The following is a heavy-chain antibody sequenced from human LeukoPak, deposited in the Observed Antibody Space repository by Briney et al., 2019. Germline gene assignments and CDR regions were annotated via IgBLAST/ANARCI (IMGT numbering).Heavy chain of an antibody. D-gene: IGHD3-22*01. J-gene: IGHJ4*02. Sequence: GGSLRLSCAASGFTFSSYSMNWVRQAPGKGLEWVSSISSSSSYIYYADSVKGRLTISRDNAKNSLFLQMNSLKTEDTAFYYCAKGARSSSGYTTDWGQGILVTVSS. CDR2: ISSSSSYI. V-gene: IGHV3-21*04. CDR3: AKGARSSSGYTTD. CDR1: GFTFSSYS.